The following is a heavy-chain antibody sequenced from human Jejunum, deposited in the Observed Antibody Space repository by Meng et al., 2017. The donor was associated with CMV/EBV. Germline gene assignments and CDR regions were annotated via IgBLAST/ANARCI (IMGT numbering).Heavy chain of an antibody. CDR1: YW. Sequence: YWRNWVRKAPGGGLEWVANIKQDGSERYYEGYVKGRLTISRDNAKNSIYLQMRSLRADDTALYYCATGDCTSASCSGWGAFDFWGRGTMVTVSS. D-gene: IGHD2-2*01. J-gene: IGHJ3*01. CDR2: IKQDGSER. CDR3: ATGDCTSASCSGWGAFDF. V-gene: IGHV3-7*01.